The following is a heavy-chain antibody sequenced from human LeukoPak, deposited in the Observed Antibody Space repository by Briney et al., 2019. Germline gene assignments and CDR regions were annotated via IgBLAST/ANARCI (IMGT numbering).Heavy chain of an antibody. CDR3: ARHNAQTQYDYIPLRRRGGYYMDV. D-gene: IGHD4-11*01. J-gene: IGHJ6*03. CDR2: IYYSGST. V-gene: IGHV4-39*01. CDR1: GGSISSGSYY. Sequence: SETLSLTCTVSGGSISSGSYYWGWIRQPPGKGLEWIGSIYYSGSTYYNPSLKSRVTISVDTSKNQFSLKLSSVTAADTAVYYCARHNAQTQYDYIPLRRRGGYYMDVWGKGTTVTVSS.